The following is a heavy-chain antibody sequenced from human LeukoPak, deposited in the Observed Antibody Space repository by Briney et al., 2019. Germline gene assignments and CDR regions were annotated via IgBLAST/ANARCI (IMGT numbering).Heavy chain of an antibody. V-gene: IGHV3-9*01. CDR1: GFTFDDYA. D-gene: IGHD1-26*01. CDR3: ANWDALVRAFDI. CDR2: ISWNSGSI. Sequence: PGRSLRLSCAASGFTFDDYAMHWVRQAPGKGLEWVSGISWNSGSIGYADSVKGRFTISRDNAKNSLYLQMNSLRAEDTAVYYCANWDALVRAFDIWGQGTMVTVSS. J-gene: IGHJ3*02.